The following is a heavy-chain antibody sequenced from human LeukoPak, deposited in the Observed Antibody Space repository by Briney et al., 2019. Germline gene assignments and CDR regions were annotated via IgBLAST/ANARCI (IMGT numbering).Heavy chain of an antibody. CDR3: ARYGIAVAGSDY. CDR2: INYSGST. D-gene: IGHD6-19*01. J-gene: IGHJ4*02. Sequence: SETLSLTCAVYGGSFSGYYWSWIRQPPGKGLEWIGEINYSGSTNYNPSLKSRVTISVDTSKNQFSLKLSSVTAADTAVYYCARYGIAVAGSDYWGQGTLVTVSS. V-gene: IGHV4-34*01. CDR1: GGSFSGYY.